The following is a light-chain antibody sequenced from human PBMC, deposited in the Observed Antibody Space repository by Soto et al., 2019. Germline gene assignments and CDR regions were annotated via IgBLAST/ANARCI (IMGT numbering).Light chain of an antibody. V-gene: IGLV1-47*01. CDR1: TSNILRNY. CDR2: MND. J-gene: IGLJ1*01. CDR3: ASWDDSLSGYV. Sequence: QSALTQPPSASGNPGQRLTISCSGSTSNILRNYVYWYRQFPGTAPRLLISMNDQRPSGVPDRFSGSKSGTSASLAISGLRSKDEADYYCASWDDSLSGYVFGTGTKVTVL.